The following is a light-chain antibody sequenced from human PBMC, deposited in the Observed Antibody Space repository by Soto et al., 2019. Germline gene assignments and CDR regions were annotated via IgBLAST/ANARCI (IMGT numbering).Light chain of an antibody. Sequence: DIQMTQSPSALSGSVGDRVTITCRASQTISSWLAWYQQKPGKAPKLLIYKASTLKSGVPSRFSGSGSGTEFTLTISSLQPDDFATYYCQQANSFPLTFGGGTKWIS. V-gene: IGKV1-5*03. J-gene: IGKJ4*01. CDR3: QQANSFPLT. CDR1: QTISSW. CDR2: KAS.